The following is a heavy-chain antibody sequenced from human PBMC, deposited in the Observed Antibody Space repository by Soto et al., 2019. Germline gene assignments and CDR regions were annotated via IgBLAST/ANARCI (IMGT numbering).Heavy chain of an antibody. J-gene: IGHJ6*03. V-gene: IGHV4-59*08. CDR3: ARLARSSHSMDV. Sequence: PSETLSLTCTVSGGSISSYYWTWIRQPPGKGLEWIGYIYYSGSTNYNPSLKSRVTISVATSKTQFSLKLSSVTAADTAVYYCARLARSSHSMDVWGKGSRVTVSS. CDR2: IYYSGST. D-gene: IGHD6-6*01. CDR1: GGSISSYY.